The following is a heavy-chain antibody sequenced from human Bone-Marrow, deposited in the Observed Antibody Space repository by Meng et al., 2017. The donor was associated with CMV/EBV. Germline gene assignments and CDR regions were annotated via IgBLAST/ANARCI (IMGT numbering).Heavy chain of an antibody. Sequence: GGSLRLSCAASGFTVSSNYMSWVRQAPGKGLEWVPVIYIGGTTYYADSVKGRFTISRDNSKNTLYLQMNSLRAEDTAVYFCASHEEGYNSYVDYWGQGTLVTVSS. CDR3: ASHEEGYNSYVDY. J-gene: IGHJ4*02. CDR2: IYIGGTT. CDR1: GFTVSSNY. D-gene: IGHD5-24*01. V-gene: IGHV3-53*01.